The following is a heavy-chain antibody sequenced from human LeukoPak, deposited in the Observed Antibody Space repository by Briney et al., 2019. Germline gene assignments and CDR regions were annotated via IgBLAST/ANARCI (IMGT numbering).Heavy chain of an antibody. V-gene: IGHV1-69*05. CDR3: ARTGYCSSTSCYDYDYYYMDV. CDR1: GGTFSSYA. CDR2: IIPIFGTA. D-gene: IGHD2-2*01. J-gene: IGHJ6*03. Sequence: SVKVSCKASGGTFSSYAIRWVRQAPGQGLEWMGGIIPIFGTANYAQKFQGRVTITTDESTSTAYMELSSLRSEDTAVYYCARTGYCSSTSCYDYDYYYMDVWGKGTTVTVSS.